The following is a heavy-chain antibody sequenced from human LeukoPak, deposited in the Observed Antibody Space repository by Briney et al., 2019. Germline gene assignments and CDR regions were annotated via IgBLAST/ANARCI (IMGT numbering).Heavy chain of an antibody. V-gene: IGHV4-34*01. D-gene: IGHD2-8*01. Sequence: SETLSLTCAVYGGSFSGYYWSWLRQPPGKGLEWIGEINHSGSTNYNPSLTSRVTISVDTSKNQFSLKLSSVTAADTAVYYCARGLMDSYYFDYWGQGTLVTVSS. CDR1: GGSFSGYY. CDR2: INHSGST. CDR3: ARGLMDSYYFDY. J-gene: IGHJ4*02.